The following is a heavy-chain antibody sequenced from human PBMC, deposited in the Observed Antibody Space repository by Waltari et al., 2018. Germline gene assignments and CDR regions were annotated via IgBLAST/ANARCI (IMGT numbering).Heavy chain of an antibody. D-gene: IGHD3-22*01. CDR2: INWNGGST. J-gene: IGHJ4*02. CDR3: PRAPETYYYASSGYSAPNFDY. Sequence: EVQLVESGGGVVRPGGSLRLSCAASGFTFDDYGMSWVRQAPGKGLEWVSGINWNGGSTGNADSVKGRFTISRDNAKNSLCLQMNSLRAEDTALYHCPRAPETYYYASSGYSAPNFDYWGQGTLVTVSS. V-gene: IGHV3-20*01. CDR1: GFTFDDYG.